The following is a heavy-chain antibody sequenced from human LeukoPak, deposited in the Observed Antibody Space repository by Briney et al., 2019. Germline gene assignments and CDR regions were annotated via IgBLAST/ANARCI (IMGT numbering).Heavy chain of an antibody. J-gene: IGHJ2*01. CDR1: GFTFSSYS. D-gene: IGHD1-26*01. CDR3: ARDESYSGSYGRPDWYFDL. V-gene: IGHV3-21*01. Sequence: GGSLRLSCAASGFTFSSYSMNWVRQAPGKGLEWVSSISSSSSYIYYADSVKGRFTISRDNAKNSLYLQMNSLRAEDTAVYYCARDESYSGSYGRPDWYFDLWGRGTLVTVSS. CDR2: ISSSSSYI.